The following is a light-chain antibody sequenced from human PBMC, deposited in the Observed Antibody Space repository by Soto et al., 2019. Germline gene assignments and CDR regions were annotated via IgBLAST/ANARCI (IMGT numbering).Light chain of an antibody. Sequence: EILLTQSPATLSLSPGERATLSCRPSPSVPNYLAWYQQKPGQAPRLLIYGAFNRATGIPARFSGSGSGADFTLTISSLEPEDFAVYYCQQRNIWPPVTFGQGTRLEIK. V-gene: IGKV3-11*01. CDR3: QQRNIWPPVT. CDR1: PSVPNY. CDR2: GAF. J-gene: IGKJ5*01.